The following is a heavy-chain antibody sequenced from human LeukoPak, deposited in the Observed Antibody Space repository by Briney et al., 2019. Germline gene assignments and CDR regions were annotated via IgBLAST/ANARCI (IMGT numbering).Heavy chain of an antibody. J-gene: IGHJ6*03. D-gene: IGHD6-6*01. CDR3: AREAARSSYYYYYMDV. CDR2: ITYDGSNK. V-gene: IGHV3-30*03. Sequence: GGYLCRSSSAYGFTFSSYDMHWVRPAQGIGREGGAVITYDGSNKYYADSVKGRFTISRDNSKNTLYLQMNSLRAEDTAVYYCAREAARSSYYYYYMDVWGKGTTVTVSS. CDR1: GFTFSSYD.